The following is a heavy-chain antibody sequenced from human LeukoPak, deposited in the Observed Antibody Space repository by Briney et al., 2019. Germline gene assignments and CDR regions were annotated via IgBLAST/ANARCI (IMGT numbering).Heavy chain of an antibody. CDR2: ISASGGGT. D-gene: IGHD5-12*01. J-gene: IGHJ4*02. CDR1: GFTLSSYA. Sequence: PGGSLRLSCAASGFTLSSYAMSWVRQAPGKGLEWVSSISASGGGTYYADSVKGRFTISRDTSKNTLYLQMNSLRAEDTAVYYCAPVAATTDHWGQGTLVTVSS. V-gene: IGHV3-23*01. CDR3: APVAATTDH.